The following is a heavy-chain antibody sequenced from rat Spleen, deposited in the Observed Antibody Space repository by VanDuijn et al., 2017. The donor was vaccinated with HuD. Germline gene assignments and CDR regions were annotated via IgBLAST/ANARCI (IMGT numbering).Heavy chain of an antibody. CDR3: TKECYPGINYYFDY. V-gene: IGHV2-6*01. D-gene: IGHD1-4*01. J-gene: IGHJ2*01. CDR2: MSSGGNT. CDR1: GFSLTSYH. Sequence: QVQLKESGPGLVQPSQTLSLTCTVSGFSLTSYHVSWVRQPPGKGLEWIAAMSSGGNTYFNSALKSRLSISRDTSKLKVFLKMNSLQTEDTAIYFCTKECYPGINYYFDYWGQGVMVTVSS.